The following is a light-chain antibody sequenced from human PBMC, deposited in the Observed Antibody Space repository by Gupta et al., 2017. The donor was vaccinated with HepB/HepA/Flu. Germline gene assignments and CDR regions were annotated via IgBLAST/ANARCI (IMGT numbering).Light chain of an antibody. CDR1: RSNIGAGFD. Sequence: QPVLTQPPSVSGAPGQRVPISCTGRRSNIGAGFDVHWYQQLPGTAPKLLVFGNDNRPSGVPDRFSASESGTSASLVITGLLAEDEGDYYCQSFDSGRSGLVFGGGTKLTVL. V-gene: IGLV1-40*01. CDR3: QSFDSGRSGLV. J-gene: IGLJ2*01. CDR2: GND.